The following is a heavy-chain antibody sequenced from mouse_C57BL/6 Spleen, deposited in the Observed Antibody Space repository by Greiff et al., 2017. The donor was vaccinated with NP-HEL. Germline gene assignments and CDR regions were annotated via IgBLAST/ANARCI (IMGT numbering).Heavy chain of an antibody. V-gene: IGHV1-82*01. Sequence: QVQLQQSGPELVKPGASVKISCKASGYAFSSSWMNWVKQRPGKGLEWIGRIYPGDGDTNYNGKFKGKATLTADKSSSTAYMQLSSLTSEDSAVYCCARQYSNYWDYWGQGTTLTVSS. CDR1: GYAFSSSW. CDR2: IYPGDGDT. D-gene: IGHD2-5*01. CDR3: ARQYSNYWDY. J-gene: IGHJ2*01.